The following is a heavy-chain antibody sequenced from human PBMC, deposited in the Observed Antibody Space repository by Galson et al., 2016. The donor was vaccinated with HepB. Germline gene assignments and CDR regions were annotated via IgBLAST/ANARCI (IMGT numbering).Heavy chain of an antibody. CDR2: ISAGSGNT. D-gene: IGHD3-16*02. Sequence: SVKVSCKASGYIFTTYDMHWVRQSPGQRPEWMGWISAGSGNTKYSQNFQDRVTITRDTPERQHYMELSSLTSEDTVVYNFARELIGNLDVWGQGTTVTVSS. CDR1: GYIFTTYD. CDR3: ARELIGNLDV. V-gene: IGHV1-3*01. J-gene: IGHJ6*02.